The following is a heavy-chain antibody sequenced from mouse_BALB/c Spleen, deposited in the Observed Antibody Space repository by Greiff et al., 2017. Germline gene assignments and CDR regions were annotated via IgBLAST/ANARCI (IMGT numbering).Heavy chain of an antibody. CDR1: GFSLTSYG. V-gene: IGHV2-9*02. D-gene: IGHD1-1*01. CDR3: ASLYYYGSSPYCYALDY. Sequence: VQGVESGPGLVAPSQSLSITCTVSGFSLTSYGVHWVRQPPGKGLEWLGVIWAGGSTNYNSALMSRLSISKDNSKSQVFLKMNSLQTDDTAMYYCASLYYYGSSPYCYALDYWGQGTSVTVSS. CDR2: IWAGGST. J-gene: IGHJ4*01.